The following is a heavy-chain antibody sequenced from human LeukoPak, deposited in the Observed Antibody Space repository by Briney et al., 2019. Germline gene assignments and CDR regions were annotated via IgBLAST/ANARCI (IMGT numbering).Heavy chain of an antibody. CDR1: GYSISSGYY. CDR3: ARQGQVVRGVNWFDP. D-gene: IGHD3-10*01. V-gene: IGHV4-38-2*02. J-gene: IGHJ5*02. CDR2: IYHSGST. Sequence: PSETLSLTCTVSGYSISSGYYWGWIRQPPGKGLEWIGSIYHSGSTYYNPSLKSRVTISVDTSKNQFSLKLSSVTAADTAVYYCARQGQVVRGVNWFDPWGQGTLVTVSS.